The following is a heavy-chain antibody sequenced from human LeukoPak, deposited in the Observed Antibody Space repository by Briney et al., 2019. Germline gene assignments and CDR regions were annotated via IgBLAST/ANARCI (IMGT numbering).Heavy chain of an antibody. J-gene: IGHJ3*02. Sequence: GGSLRLSCAASGFTFNTYSMNWVRRAPGKGLEWVSSISNTNSYIYYADSVKGRFTISRDNGKNSLYLQMNSLRAEDTAVYYCAKDDDFWSGYYHDAFDIWGQGTMVTVSS. CDR2: ISNTNSYI. D-gene: IGHD3-3*01. CDR3: AKDDDFWSGYYHDAFDI. V-gene: IGHV3-21*04. CDR1: GFTFNTYS.